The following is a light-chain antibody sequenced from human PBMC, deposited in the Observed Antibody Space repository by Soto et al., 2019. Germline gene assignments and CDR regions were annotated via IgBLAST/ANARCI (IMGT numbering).Light chain of an antibody. Sequence: QSVLTQPASVSVSPGQSITSSCTGTSSDVGSYNLVSWYQQHPGKAPKLMIYEGSKRPSGVSNRFSGSKSGNTASLTISGLQAEDEADYYCCSYAGSSTVVFGGGTQLTVL. CDR3: CSYAGSSTVV. J-gene: IGLJ2*01. CDR2: EGS. V-gene: IGLV2-23*01. CDR1: SSDVGSYNL.